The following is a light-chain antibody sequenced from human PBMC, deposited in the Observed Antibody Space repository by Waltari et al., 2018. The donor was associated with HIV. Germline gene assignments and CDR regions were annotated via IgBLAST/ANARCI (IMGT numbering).Light chain of an antibody. CDR3: QQFGTSPPPT. J-gene: IGKJ4*01. Sequence: EIVLTQSPGTLSLSPGERATLSCRASQSVDNNFLAWYQQKPGQAPRLLIYGVSNRVTGIPDRFSGGGSGTDFTLTISRLEPEDFAVYYCQQFGTSPPPTFGGGTKVEIK. CDR1: QSVDNNF. V-gene: IGKV3-20*01. CDR2: GVS.